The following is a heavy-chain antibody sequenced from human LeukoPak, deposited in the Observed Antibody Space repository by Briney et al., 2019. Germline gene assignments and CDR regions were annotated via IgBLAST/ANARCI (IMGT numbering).Heavy chain of an antibody. CDR2: ISSSSSYI. J-gene: IGHJ4*02. V-gene: IGHV3-21*01. Sequence: GGSLRLSCAASGFTVSSNYMSWVRQAPGKGLEWVSSISSSSSYIYYADSVKGRFTISRDNAKNSLYLQMNRLRAEDTAVYYCARDRGTYYDFWSALPPDYWGQGTLVTVSS. CDR3: ARDRGTYYDFWSALPPDY. CDR1: GFTVSSNY. D-gene: IGHD3-3*01.